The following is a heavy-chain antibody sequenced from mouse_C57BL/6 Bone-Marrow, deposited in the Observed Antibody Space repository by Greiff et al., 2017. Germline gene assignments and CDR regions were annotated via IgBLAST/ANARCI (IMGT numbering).Heavy chain of an antibody. CDR1: GFSFNTYA. CDR2: IRSKSNNYAT. J-gene: IGHJ4*01. V-gene: IGHV10-1*01. Sequence: AASGFSFNTYAMNWVRQAPGKGLEWVARIRSKSNNYATYYADSVKDRLTISRDDSESMLYLQMNNLKTEDTAMYYCVRHWLGAMDYWGQGTSVTVSS. CDR3: VRHWLGAMDY.